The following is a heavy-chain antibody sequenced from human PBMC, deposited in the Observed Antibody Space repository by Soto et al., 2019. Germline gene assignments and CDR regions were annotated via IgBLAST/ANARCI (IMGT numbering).Heavy chain of an antibody. Sequence: QVQLQQWGAGLLKPSETLSLTCAVYGGSFSGYYWSWIRQPPGKGLEWIGEINNIGSTNYNPSLKSRVTISVDTSMNQSSLKLSSVTGADTAAYYCARVTGRYYYGMDVWGQGTTVTVSS. J-gene: IGHJ6*02. CDR1: GGSFSGYY. CDR3: ARVTGRYYYGMDV. V-gene: IGHV4-34*01. CDR2: INNIGST.